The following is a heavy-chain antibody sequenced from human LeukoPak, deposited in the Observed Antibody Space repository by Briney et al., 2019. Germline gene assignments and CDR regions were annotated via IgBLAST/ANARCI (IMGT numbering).Heavy chain of an antibody. CDR3: ARDNLIEDLDY. J-gene: IGHJ4*02. CDR1: GYTFTSYD. V-gene: IGHV1-8*01. Sequence: ASVKVSCKASGYTFTSYDINWVRQATGQGLEWMGWMNPNSGNTGYAQKLQGRVTMTRDTSISTAYMELSRLRSDDTAVYYCARDNLIEDLDYWGQGTLVTVSS. CDR2: MNPNSGNT. D-gene: IGHD1-14*01.